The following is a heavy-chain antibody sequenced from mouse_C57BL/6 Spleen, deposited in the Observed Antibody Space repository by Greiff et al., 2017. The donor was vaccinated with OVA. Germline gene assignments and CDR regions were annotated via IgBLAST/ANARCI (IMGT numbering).Heavy chain of an antibody. D-gene: IGHD1-1*01. V-gene: IGHV8-8*01. J-gene: IGHJ4*01. CDR2: IWWDDDK. Sequence: QVTLKVSGPGILQPSQTLSLTCSFSGFSLSTFGMGVGWIRQPSGKGLEWLAHIWWDDDKYYNPALKSRLTISKDTSKNQVFLKIANVDTADTATYYCARKGYYYGSSSYAMDYWGQGTSVTVSS. CDR1: GFSLSTFGMG. CDR3: ARKGYYYGSSSYAMDY.